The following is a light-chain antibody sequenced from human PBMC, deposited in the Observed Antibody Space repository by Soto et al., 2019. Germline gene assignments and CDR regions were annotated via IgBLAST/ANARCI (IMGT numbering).Light chain of an antibody. Sequence: IVMTQSPATLSVSPGEGATLSCRASQSVSSKLAWYQQKPGQAPRLLLYGASTSATGSPARCSGSGSGTEFTLIISSLQSEDSAVYYCQQRSNWPRITFGQGTRLEIK. J-gene: IGKJ5*01. CDR1: QSVSSK. CDR3: QQRSNWPRIT. V-gene: IGKV3-15*01. CDR2: GAS.